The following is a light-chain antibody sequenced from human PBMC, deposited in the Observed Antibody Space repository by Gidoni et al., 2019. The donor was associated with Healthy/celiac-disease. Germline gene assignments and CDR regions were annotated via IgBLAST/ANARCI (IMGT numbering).Light chain of an antibody. CDR2: QHT. Sequence: SYELTQPPSVSVSPGQTASITCSGDKLGDKYACWYQQKPGQSSVLVIYQHTKRPSGIPERFSGSNSGNTATLTISGTQAMDEADYYCQAWDTSCVVFGGGTQLTVL. J-gene: IGLJ2*01. CDR3: QAWDTSCVV. CDR1: KLGDKY. V-gene: IGLV3-1*01.